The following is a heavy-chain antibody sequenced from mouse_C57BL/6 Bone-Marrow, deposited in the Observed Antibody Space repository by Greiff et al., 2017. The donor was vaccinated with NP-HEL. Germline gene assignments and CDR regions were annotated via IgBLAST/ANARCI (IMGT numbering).Heavy chain of an antibody. CDR2: IYPSDGST. Sequence: VQLQQSGPELVKPGASVKLSCKASGYTFTSYDINWVKQRPGQGLEWIGWIYPSDGSTKYNEKFKGKATLTVVTSSSTAYMERHSLTSEDSAFYFCARASITTVEVDYWGQGTTLTVSS. D-gene: IGHD1-1*01. J-gene: IGHJ2*01. CDR3: ARASITTVEVDY. V-gene: IGHV1-85*01. CDR1: GYTFTSYD.